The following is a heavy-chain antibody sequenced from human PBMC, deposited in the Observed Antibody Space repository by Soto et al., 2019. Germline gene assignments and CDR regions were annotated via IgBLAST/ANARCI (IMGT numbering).Heavy chain of an antibody. J-gene: IGHJ3*02. CDR3: ARGVRGGNTRDAFDI. CDR1: GGSISSYY. V-gene: IGHV4-59*01. CDR2: IYYSGST. D-gene: IGHD2-15*01. Sequence: QVQLQESGPGLVKPSETLSLTCTVSGGSISSYYWSWIRQPPGKGLEWIGYIYYSGSTNYNPSLKSRVTIXXDXSXXQFSLQLSSVTAADTAVYYCARGVRGGNTRDAFDIWGQGTMVTVSS.